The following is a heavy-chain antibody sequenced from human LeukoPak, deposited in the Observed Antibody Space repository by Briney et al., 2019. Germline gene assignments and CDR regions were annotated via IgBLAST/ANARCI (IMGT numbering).Heavy chain of an antibody. CDR3: ARGRCSGGSCGVVARYFDY. J-gene: IGHJ4*02. D-gene: IGHD2-15*01. Sequence: PSETLSLTCTISGGSISSYYWSWIRQPPGKGLEWIGYIYYSGSTNYNPSLKSRVTISVDTSKNQFSLKLSSVTAADTAVYYCARGRCSGGSCGVVARYFDYWGQGILVTVSS. CDR1: GGSISSYY. V-gene: IGHV4-59*01. CDR2: IYYSGST.